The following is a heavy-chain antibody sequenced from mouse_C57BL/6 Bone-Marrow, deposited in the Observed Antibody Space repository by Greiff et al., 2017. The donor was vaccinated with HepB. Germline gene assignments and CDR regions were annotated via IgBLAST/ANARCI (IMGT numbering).Heavy chain of an antibody. V-gene: IGHV1-54*01. Sequence: VQVVESGAELVRPGTSVKVSCKASGYAFTNYLIEWVKQRPGQGLEWIGVINPGSGGTNYNEKFKGKATLTADKSSSTAYMQLSSLTSEASAVYFCARGNYGSSYRYFDVWGTGTTVTVSS. CDR3: ARGNYGSSYRYFDV. CDR1: GYAFTNYL. D-gene: IGHD1-1*01. J-gene: IGHJ1*03. CDR2: INPGSGGT.